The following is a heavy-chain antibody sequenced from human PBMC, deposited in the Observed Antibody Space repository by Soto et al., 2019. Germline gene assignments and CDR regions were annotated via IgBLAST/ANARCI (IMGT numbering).Heavy chain of an antibody. D-gene: IGHD5-12*01. CDR3: ASAYSGPRADV. V-gene: IGHV4-59*02. Sequence: QVQLQESGPGLVKPSETLSLTCTVSGGSVSSDYWSWIRQPPGKGLEWIGYISNSGSTNHNPSLQSRLTISGPTYMHQFSLKLTSMTAADTAVYYCASAYSGPRADVWGQGTSVTVSS. CDR2: ISNSGST. CDR1: GGSVSSDY. J-gene: IGHJ6*02.